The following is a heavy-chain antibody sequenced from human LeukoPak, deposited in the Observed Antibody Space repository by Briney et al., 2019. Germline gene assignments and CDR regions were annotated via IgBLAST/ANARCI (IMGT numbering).Heavy chain of an antibody. V-gene: IGHV3-9*01. CDR3: AKDSGYSYGSGYFDY. Sequence: GGSLRLSCAASGFTLDDYAMHWVRQAPGKGLEWVSGISWNSGSIGYADSVKGRFTISRDNAKNSLYLQMNSLRAEDTALYYCAKDSGYSYGSGYFDYWGQGTLVTVSS. CDR2: ISWNSGSI. J-gene: IGHJ4*02. CDR1: GFTLDDYA. D-gene: IGHD5-18*01.